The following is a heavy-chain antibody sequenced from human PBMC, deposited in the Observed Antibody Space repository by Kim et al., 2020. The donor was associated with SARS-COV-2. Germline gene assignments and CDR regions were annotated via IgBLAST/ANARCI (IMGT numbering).Heavy chain of an antibody. J-gene: IGHJ5*02. CDR3: AKNNPAYPDWFDP. Sequence: ADYGKGRRTISRDNSKTTRYLQMDSLRAAETAVYYCAKNNPAYPDWFDPWGQGTLVTVSS. D-gene: IGHD1-1*01. V-gene: IGHV3-23*01.